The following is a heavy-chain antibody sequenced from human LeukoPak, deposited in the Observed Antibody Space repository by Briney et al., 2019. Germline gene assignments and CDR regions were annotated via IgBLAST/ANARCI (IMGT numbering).Heavy chain of an antibody. V-gene: IGHV3-30*02. CDR1: GFTFSNYG. J-gene: IGHJ4*02. Sequence: PGGSLRLSCAASGFTFSNYGMHWVRQAPGKGLEWVAFIRYDGSIKYYADSVKGRFTISRDNSKNTVYLQMNSLRVEDTAVYYCARMWGSRIAAAGIDYWGQGTLVTVSS. D-gene: IGHD6-13*01. CDR3: ARMWGSRIAAAGIDY. CDR2: IRYDGSIK.